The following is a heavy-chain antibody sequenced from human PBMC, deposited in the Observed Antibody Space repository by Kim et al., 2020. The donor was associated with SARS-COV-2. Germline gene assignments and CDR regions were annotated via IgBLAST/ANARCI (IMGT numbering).Heavy chain of an antibody. CDR2: ISYDGSNK. Sequence: GGSLRLSCAASGFTFSSYAMHWVRQAPGKGLEWVAVISYDGSNKYYADSVKGRFTISRDNSKNTLYLQMNSLRAEDTAVYYCARDYYGSGSGLFDYWGQGTLVTVSS. V-gene: IGHV3-30*04. D-gene: IGHD3-10*01. CDR3: ARDYYGSGSGLFDY. CDR1: GFTFSSYA. J-gene: IGHJ4*02.